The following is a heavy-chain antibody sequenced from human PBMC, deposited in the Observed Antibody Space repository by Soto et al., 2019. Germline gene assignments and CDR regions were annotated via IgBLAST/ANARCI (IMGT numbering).Heavy chain of an antibody. V-gene: IGHV3-48*01. J-gene: IGHJ4*02. CDR3: ARDPHPAIDY. CDR1: GFAFSEYS. CDR2: ISLGSTTI. Sequence: EVHLVESVGSLVQPWVSLRLSCAASGFAFSEYSMNWVRHAPGKGLEWLSYISLGSTTIYYADSVKGRFTISRDNAKNSLYLQMNSLGVEDTAVYYCARDPHPAIDYWGRGTLVTVSS.